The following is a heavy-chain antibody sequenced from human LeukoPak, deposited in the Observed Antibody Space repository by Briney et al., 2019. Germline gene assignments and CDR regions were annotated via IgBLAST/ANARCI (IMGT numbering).Heavy chain of an antibody. V-gene: IGHV4-59*08. CDR1: GGSISSYY. Sequence: SETLSLTCTVSGGSISSYYWSWIRQPPGKGLEWIGYIYYSGRTNCNPSLKSRVTISVDTSKNQFSLKLSSVTAADTAVYYCARHTGYSGYDWFDPWGQGTLVTVSS. CDR2: IYYSGRT. J-gene: IGHJ5*02. D-gene: IGHD5-12*01. CDR3: ARHTGYSGYDWFDP.